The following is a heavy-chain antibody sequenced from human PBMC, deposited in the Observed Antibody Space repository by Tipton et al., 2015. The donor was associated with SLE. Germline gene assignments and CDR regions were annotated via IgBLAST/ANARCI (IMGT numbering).Heavy chain of an antibody. Sequence: TLSLTCTVSGDALGTYFWTWIRQPPGKGMEGSGYDSHSGRPNYNPSLKSGVTISVDTSKNQFSLQLSSVTAADTAVYHCARCGRGDYDVLTGPGSFDIWGHGTMVTVSS. D-gene: IGHD3-9*01. CDR3: ARCGRGDYDVLTGPGSFDI. CDR2: DSHSGRP. J-gene: IGHJ3*02. CDR1: GDALGTYF. V-gene: IGHV4-59*01.